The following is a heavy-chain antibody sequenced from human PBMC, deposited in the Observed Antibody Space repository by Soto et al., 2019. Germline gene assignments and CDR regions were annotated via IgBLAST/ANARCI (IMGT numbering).Heavy chain of an antibody. V-gene: IGHV1-18*04. CDR3: ARVRNIAAAGQPSDYYYYGMDV. J-gene: IGHJ6*02. CDR2: ISAYNSNT. CDR1: GYTFTGYY. Sequence: ASVKVSCKTSGYTFTGYYMHWVRQAPGQRLKWIGWISAYNSNTNYAQKLQGRVTMTTDTSTSTAYMELRSLRSDDTAVYYCARVRNIAAAGQPSDYYYYGMDVWGQGTTVTVSS. D-gene: IGHD6-13*01.